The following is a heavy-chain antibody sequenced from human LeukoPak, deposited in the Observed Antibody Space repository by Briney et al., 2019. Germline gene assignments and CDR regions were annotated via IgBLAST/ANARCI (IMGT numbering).Heavy chain of an antibody. Sequence: SETLSLTCAVYGGSFSGYYWSWVRQPPGKGVEGIGEINHSGSTYYNPSLKSRVPISVDTSKNQFSLKLRSVTAADTAVYYCARGPGARIAAAGNNWLDLWGQGTLVTVSS. J-gene: IGHJ5*02. CDR2: INHSGST. D-gene: IGHD6-13*01. CDR1: GGSFSGYY. V-gene: IGHV4-34*01. CDR3: ARGPGARIAAAGNNWLDL.